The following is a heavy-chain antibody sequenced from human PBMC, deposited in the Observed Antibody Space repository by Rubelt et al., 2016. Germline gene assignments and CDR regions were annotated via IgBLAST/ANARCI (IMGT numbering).Heavy chain of an antibody. Sequence: QVQLVQSGAEVTKPGASVKVSCKASGYTFTGYYMHWVRQAPGQGLEWMGWINPNSGGTNYAQKFPGRGTTTRDTSIITGYMELSRLRSDDTAVYYCARGGRGYSYGHLDYWGQGTLVTVSS. CDR1: GYTFTGYY. J-gene: IGHJ4*02. CDR3: ARGGRGYSYGHLDY. V-gene: IGHV1-2*02. D-gene: IGHD5-18*01. CDR2: INPNSGGT.